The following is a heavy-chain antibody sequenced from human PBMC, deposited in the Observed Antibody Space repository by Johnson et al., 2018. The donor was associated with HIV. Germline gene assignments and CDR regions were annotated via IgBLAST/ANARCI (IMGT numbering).Heavy chain of an antibody. D-gene: IGHD3-16*01. Sequence: QLVESGGGVVQPGRFLRLSCAASGFTFSSYAMHWVRQAPGKGLEWVAVISYDGSNKYYADSVKGRFTISRDNAKNSLYLQMNSLRAEDTAVYYCAREAGAGGAFDIWGQGTMVTVSS. CDR1: GFTFSSYA. J-gene: IGHJ3*02. CDR3: AREAGAGGAFDI. V-gene: IGHV3-30-3*01. CDR2: ISYDGSNK.